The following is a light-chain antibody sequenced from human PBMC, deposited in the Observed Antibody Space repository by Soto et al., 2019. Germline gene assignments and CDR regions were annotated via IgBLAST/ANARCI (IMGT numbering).Light chain of an antibody. CDR1: QSISSY. CDR2: AAS. CDR3: QQCRIWPVT. Sequence: EIELTHSPSSLSVSPCERATLTFRASQSISSYLTWYQHKPGQAPRLLIYAASSWESGIPARFSGSGSGTEFTLTISSLEPEDFATYYCQQCRIWPVTFGRGTKVDNK. J-gene: IGKJ4*01. V-gene: IGKV3-11*01.